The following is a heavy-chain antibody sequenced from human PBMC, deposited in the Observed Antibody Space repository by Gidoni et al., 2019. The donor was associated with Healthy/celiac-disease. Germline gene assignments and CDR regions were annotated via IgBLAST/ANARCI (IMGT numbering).Heavy chain of an antibody. CDR1: GYSFTSYW. D-gene: IGHD6-19*01. Sequence: EVQLVQSGAEVKKPGESLRISCQGSGYSFTSYWISWVRQMPGKGLEWMGRIDPSDSYTNYSPSFQGHVTISADKSISTAYLQWSSLKASDTAMYYCARHPSIAVAASRWYFDLWGRGTLVTVSS. V-gene: IGHV5-10-1*03. CDR3: ARHPSIAVAASRWYFDL. J-gene: IGHJ2*01. CDR2: IDPSDSYT.